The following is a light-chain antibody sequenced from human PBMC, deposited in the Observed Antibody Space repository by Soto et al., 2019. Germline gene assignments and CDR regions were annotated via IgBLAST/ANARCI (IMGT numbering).Light chain of an antibody. CDR1: SSDVGAYHF. CDR3: SSYTSSNTLYV. V-gene: IGLV2-14*01. J-gene: IGLJ1*01. CDR2: EVT. Sequence: QSVLTQPASVSGSPGQSITISCTGSSSDVGAYHFVSWYQHHPGKAPKLILYEVTARPSGVSSRFSGSKSGNTASLTISGLQADDEANYYCSSYTSSNTLYVFGTGTKVTVL.